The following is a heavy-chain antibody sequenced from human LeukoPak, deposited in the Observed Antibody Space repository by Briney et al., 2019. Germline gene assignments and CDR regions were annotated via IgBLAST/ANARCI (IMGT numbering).Heavy chain of an antibody. Sequence: GMSLRLSCAASGFTFSSYEMNWVRQAPGKGLEWVSYIGYSGSTIYYADSVKGRFTISRDNAKNSLYLQMNSLRADDTALYYCARGSGGDYWGQGTLVTVSS. V-gene: IGHV3-48*03. CDR2: IGYSGSTI. CDR3: ARGSGGDY. CDR1: GFTFSSYE. J-gene: IGHJ4*02.